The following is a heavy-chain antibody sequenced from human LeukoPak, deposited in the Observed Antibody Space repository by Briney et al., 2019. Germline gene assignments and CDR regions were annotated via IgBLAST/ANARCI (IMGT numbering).Heavy chain of an antibody. CDR3: TTLYGSGNYY. CDR2: IKTKTDGGTT. Sequence: PGGSLRLSCAASGFTFSNAWMSWVRQAPGKGLEWAGQIKTKTDGGTTDSAATVKGRFTISRDDTKNTLYLQMNSLKTEDTAIYYCTTLYGSGNYYWGQGTLVTVSS. D-gene: IGHD3-10*01. V-gene: IGHV3-15*01. J-gene: IGHJ4*02. CDR1: GFTFSNAW.